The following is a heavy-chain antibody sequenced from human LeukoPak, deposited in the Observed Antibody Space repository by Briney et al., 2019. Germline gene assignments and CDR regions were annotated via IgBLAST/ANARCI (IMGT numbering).Heavy chain of an antibody. CDR1: GFTFSSYA. Sequence: PGGSLRLSCAASGFTFSSYAMSWVRQAPGKGLEWVSAISGSGGSTYYADSVKGRFTISRDNSKNTLYLQMNSLRAEDTAVYYCAKCWMCDYGDYVERDGMDVWGQGTTVTVSS. V-gene: IGHV3-23*01. CDR3: AKCWMCDYGDYVERDGMDV. CDR2: ISGSGGST. J-gene: IGHJ6*02. D-gene: IGHD4-17*01.